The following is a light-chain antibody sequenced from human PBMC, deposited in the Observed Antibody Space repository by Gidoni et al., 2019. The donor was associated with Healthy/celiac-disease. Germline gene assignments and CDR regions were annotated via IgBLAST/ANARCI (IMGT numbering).Light chain of an antibody. J-gene: IGKJ4*01. V-gene: IGKV3-11*01. CDR1: QSVSSY. CDR2: DAS. Sequence: EIVLTQSPATLSLSPGERATLSCRASQSVSSYLAWYQQKPGQAPRLLIYDASNRATGIPARFSGSGSGTDFTLTISSLEPEDFAAYYCQQRSNWPLSLTFXGXTKVXIK. CDR3: QQRSNWPLSLT.